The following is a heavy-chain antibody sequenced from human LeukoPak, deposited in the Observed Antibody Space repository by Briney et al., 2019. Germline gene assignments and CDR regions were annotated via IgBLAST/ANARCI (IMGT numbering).Heavy chain of an antibody. CDR3: ARDESGPGH. CDR1: GFTFSSFE. CDR2: ISSSGSTI. Sequence: GGSLRLARAAAGFTFSSFEMNWGRQAPGKGLEWGSYISSSGSTIYYADSVKGRFTISRDNAKTSLYLHMKILRAEDTAVDYCARDESGPGHWGQGTLVTVSS. D-gene: IGHD1-26*01. J-gene: IGHJ4*02. V-gene: IGHV3-48*03.